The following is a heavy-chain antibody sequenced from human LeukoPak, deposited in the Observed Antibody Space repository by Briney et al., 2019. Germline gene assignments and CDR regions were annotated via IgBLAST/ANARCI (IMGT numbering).Heavy chain of an antibody. CDR1: GGSFSGYY. V-gene: IGHV4-34*01. Sequence: SETLSLTCAVYGGSFSGYYWSWIRQPPGKGLEWIGEINHSGSTNYNPSLKSRVTISVDTSKNQFSLKLSSVTAADTAVYYCTRGLPYYYDSSGYYYPWGQGTLVTVSS. J-gene: IGHJ5*02. CDR2: INHSGST. D-gene: IGHD3-22*01. CDR3: TRGLPYYYDSSGYYYP.